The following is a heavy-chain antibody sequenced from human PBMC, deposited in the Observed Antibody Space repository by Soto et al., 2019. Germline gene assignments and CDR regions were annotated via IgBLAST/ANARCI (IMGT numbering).Heavy chain of an antibody. CDR1: GGSISSGGYS. V-gene: IGHV4-30-2*01. Sequence: PSETLSLTCAVSGGSISSGGYSWSWIRQPPGKGLEWIGYIYHSGSTYYNPSLKSRVTISVDRSKNQFSLKLSSVTAADTAVYYCARALGGYDYVFDYWGQGTRVTVSS. J-gene: IGHJ4*02. D-gene: IGHD5-12*01. CDR2: IYHSGST. CDR3: ARALGGYDYVFDY.